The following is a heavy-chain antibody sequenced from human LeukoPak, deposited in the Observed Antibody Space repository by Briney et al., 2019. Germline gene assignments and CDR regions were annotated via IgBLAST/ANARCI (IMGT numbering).Heavy chain of an antibody. D-gene: IGHD5-18*01. CDR2: ISSSGSTI. Sequence: GGSLRLSCAASGFTFSSYEMNWARQAPGKGLEWVSYISSSGSTIYYADSVKGRFTISRDNAKNSLYLQMNSLRAEDTAVYYCARAAKIQLWVNWFDPWGQGTLVTVSS. V-gene: IGHV3-48*03. CDR1: GFTFSSYE. CDR3: ARAAKIQLWVNWFDP. J-gene: IGHJ5*02.